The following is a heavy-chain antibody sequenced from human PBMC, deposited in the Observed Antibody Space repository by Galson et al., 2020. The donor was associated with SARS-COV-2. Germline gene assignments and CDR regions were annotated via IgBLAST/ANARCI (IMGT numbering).Heavy chain of an antibody. Sequence: ASETLSLTCTVSGGSISSGGYYWSWIRQHPGKGLEWIGYIYYSGSTYYNPSLKSRVTISVDTSKNQFSLKLSSVTAADTAVYYCARVGRFGELLPDYWGQGTLVTVSS. CDR2: IYYSGST. CDR3: ARVGRFGELLPDY. CDR1: GGSISSGGYY. D-gene: IGHD3-10*01. V-gene: IGHV4-31*03. J-gene: IGHJ4*02.